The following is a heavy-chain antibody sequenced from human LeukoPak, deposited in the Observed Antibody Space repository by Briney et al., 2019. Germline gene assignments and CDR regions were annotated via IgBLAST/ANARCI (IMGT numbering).Heavy chain of an antibody. J-gene: IGHJ4*02. V-gene: IGHV3-20*04. D-gene: IGHD6-19*01. CDR1: GFKFDDYG. Sequence: GGSLRLSCAASGFKFDDYGMSWVRQAPGKGLEWVSGINWNGGLKNYADSVKGRFTISRDDARNSLYLQMNSLRAEDTALYYRAREPSSGCSSFANWGQGTPVPVSS. CDR3: AREPSSGCSSFAN. CDR2: INWNGGLK.